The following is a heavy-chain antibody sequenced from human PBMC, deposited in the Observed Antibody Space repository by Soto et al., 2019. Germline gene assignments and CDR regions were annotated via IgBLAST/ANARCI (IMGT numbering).Heavy chain of an antibody. Sequence: GGSLRLPCAASGFTFSSYYMSWVRQAPGKGLEWVSSISTSSSYIYYADSVKGRFSISRDNARNSVYLQMNSLRAEDTAVYFCARSPDYGMDVWGQGTTVTVSS. CDR2: ISTSSSYI. CDR1: GFTFSSYY. J-gene: IGHJ6*02. CDR3: ARSPDYGMDV. V-gene: IGHV3-21*01.